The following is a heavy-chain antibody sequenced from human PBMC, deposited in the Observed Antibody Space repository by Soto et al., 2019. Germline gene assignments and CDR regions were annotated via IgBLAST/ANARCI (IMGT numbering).Heavy chain of an antibody. CDR3: ARDMSGGWYVEFGY. CDR1: GGTFSSYA. V-gene: IGHV1-69*01. D-gene: IGHD6-19*01. Sequence: QVQLVQSGAEVKKPGSSVKVSCKASGGTFSSYAISWVRQAPGQGLEWMGGIIPIFGTANYAQKLQGRVTITADESTSTAYMELSSLRSEDTAVYYCARDMSGGWYVEFGYWGQGTLVTVSS. CDR2: IIPIFGTA. J-gene: IGHJ4*02.